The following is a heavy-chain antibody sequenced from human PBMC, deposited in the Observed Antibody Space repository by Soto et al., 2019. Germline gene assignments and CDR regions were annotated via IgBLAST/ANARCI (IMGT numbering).Heavy chain of an antibody. CDR3: ARDLLRAAVAGSEISYYYYYGMDV. J-gene: IGHJ6*02. CDR1: GFTFSSYG. D-gene: IGHD6-19*01. Sequence: GGSLRLSCAASGFTFSSYGMHWVRQAPGKGLEWVAVIWYDGSNKYYADSVKGRFTISRDNSKNTLYLQMNSLRAEDTAVYYCARDLLRAAVAGSEISYYYYYGMDVWGQGTTVTVSS. V-gene: IGHV3-33*01. CDR2: IWYDGSNK.